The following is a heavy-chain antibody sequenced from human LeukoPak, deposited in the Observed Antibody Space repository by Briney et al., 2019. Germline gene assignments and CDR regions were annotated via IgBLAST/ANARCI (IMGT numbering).Heavy chain of an antibody. CDR3: ARVQGGSGYYGTFGY. Sequence: ASVKVSCKASGYTFTSYYMHWVRQAPGQGLEWMGIINPSGGSASYAQKLQGRVTMTRDTSTSTVYMELSGLRSEDTAVYYCARVQGGSGYYGTFGYWGQGTLVTVSS. D-gene: IGHD3-10*01. V-gene: IGHV1-46*01. J-gene: IGHJ4*02. CDR1: GYTFTSYY. CDR2: INPSGGSA.